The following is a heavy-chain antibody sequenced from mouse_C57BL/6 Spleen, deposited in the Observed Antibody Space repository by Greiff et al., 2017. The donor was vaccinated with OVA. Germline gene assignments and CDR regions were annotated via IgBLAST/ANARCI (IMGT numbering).Heavy chain of an antibody. CDR3: ASRYPSYWYFDV. J-gene: IGHJ1*03. V-gene: IGHV7-3*01. D-gene: IGHD1-1*01. CDR2: IRNKANGYTT. CDR1: GFTFTDYY. Sequence: EVQLQEESGGGLVQPGGSLSLSCAASGFTFTDYYMSWVRQPPGKALEWLGFIRNKANGYTTEYSASVKGRFTISRDNSQSILYLQMNALRAEDSATYYCASRYPSYWYFDVWGTGTTVTVSS.